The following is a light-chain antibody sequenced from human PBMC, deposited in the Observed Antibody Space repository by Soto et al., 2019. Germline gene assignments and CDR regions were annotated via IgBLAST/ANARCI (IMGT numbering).Light chain of an antibody. V-gene: IGLV2-14*01. CDR2: EVT. Sequence: QPVLTQPASVSGSPGQSITISCTGTSTDVGGYNYVSWYQQHPGKAPKLIIYEVTKRPSGVSDRFSGSKSGNTASLTISGLQAEDEADYYCISYTTSSTRVFGTGTKVTVL. J-gene: IGLJ1*01. CDR3: ISYTTSSTRV. CDR1: STDVGGYNY.